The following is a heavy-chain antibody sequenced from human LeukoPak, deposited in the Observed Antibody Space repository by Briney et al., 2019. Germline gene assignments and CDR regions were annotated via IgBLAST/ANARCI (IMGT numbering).Heavy chain of an antibody. Sequence: SETLSLTCTVSGGSISSSSYYWGWIRQPPGKGLEWIGSIYYSGSTYYNPSLKSRVTISVDTSKNQFSLKLSSVTAADTAVYYCARHVLHYYGDTHPLIDYWGQGTLVTVSS. CDR1: GGSISSSSYY. CDR3: ARHVLHYYGDTHPLIDY. V-gene: IGHV4-39*01. J-gene: IGHJ4*02. CDR2: IYYSGST. D-gene: IGHD3-10*01.